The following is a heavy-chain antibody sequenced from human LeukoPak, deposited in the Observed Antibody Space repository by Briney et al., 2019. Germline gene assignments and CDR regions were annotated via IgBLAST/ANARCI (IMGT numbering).Heavy chain of an antibody. CDR2: IKQDRSEK. Sequence: GGSLRLSCAASGFTFTNYWMSWVRQAPGKGLELVANIKQDRSEKYYVDSVKGRFTISRDNAKNSLYLQMNSLRAEDTAVYYCASLYYYDSRGDMDVWGKGTTVTVSS. CDR1: GFTFTNYW. V-gene: IGHV3-7*01. D-gene: IGHD3-22*01. CDR3: ASLYYYDSRGDMDV. J-gene: IGHJ6*03.